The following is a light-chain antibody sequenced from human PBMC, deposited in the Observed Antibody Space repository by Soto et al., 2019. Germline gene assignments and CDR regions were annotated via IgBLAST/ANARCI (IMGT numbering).Light chain of an antibody. J-gene: IGLJ3*02. V-gene: IGLV1-51*02. CDR1: SSNVGNNY. CDR2: QTT. Sequence: QSVLTQPPSVSAAPGQRVTMSCSGSSSNVGNNYVSWYQQLPGTAPKLLILQTTERPSGIHDRFSGSKSGTAATLGITELQTGDEADYYCGTWDSSLSLWVFGGGTKLTVL. CDR3: GTWDSSLSLWV.